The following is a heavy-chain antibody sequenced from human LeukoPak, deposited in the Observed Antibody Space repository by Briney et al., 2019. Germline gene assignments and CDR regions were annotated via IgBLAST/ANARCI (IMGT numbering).Heavy chain of an antibody. CDR1: GYTFTSYG. Sequence: ASVKVSCKASGYTFTSYGINWVRQAPGQGLEWMGWISANNGNTNHAQKLQGRVTMTTDTSTSTAYMELRSLRSDDTAVYYCARAGLPFYYYYMDVWGKGTTVTISS. CDR3: ARAGLPFYYYYMDV. CDR2: ISANNGNT. D-gene: IGHD5-12*01. J-gene: IGHJ6*03. V-gene: IGHV1-18*01.